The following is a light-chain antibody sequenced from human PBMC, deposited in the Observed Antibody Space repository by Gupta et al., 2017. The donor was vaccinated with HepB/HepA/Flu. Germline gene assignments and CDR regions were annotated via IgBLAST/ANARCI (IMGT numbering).Light chain of an antibody. CDR2: DAS. V-gene: IGKV1-39*01. Sequence: DIQMTQSPSSLSASVGDRVTITCRASQSISSHLNWYQQTPGKAPKVLIYDASTLQSGVPSRFSGRGSGTDFTLTISRLHPEDFASYYCQQNDNSHHTFGLGTKMEIK. CDR3: QQNDNSHHT. J-gene: IGKJ2*01. CDR1: QSISSH.